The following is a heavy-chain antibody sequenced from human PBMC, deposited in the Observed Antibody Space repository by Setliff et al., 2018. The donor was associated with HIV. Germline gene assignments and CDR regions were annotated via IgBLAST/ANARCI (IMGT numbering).Heavy chain of an antibody. CDR1: GYTFTSYY. Sequence: ASVKVSCKASGYTFTSYYIHWVRQAPGQGLEWMGRINPSGGSTSYAQMLQGRVTMTTDTSTSTAYMELRYLRSDDTAVYYCARDGEYQVLHYYYTGMDVWGQGTTVTVSS. D-gene: IGHD2-2*01. J-gene: IGHJ6*02. CDR2: INPSGGST. CDR3: ARDGEYQVLHYYYTGMDV. V-gene: IGHV1-46*01.